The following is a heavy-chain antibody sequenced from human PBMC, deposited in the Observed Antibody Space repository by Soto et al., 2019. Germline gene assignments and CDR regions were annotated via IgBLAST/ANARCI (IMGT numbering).Heavy chain of an antibody. CDR1: GYSFTNYY. V-gene: IGHV1-46*03. J-gene: IGHJ5*02. Sequence: ASGKVSCKASGYSFTNYYMHWVRQAPGQGLEWMGTINAGGGYTTYAQRFQGRVTMTRDTSTSTVSMELSSLRYEDTALYYCTRGGAIVVVTGSFDRRGQGTLVTVS. CDR2: INAGGGYT. D-gene: IGHD2-21*02. CDR3: TRGGAIVVVTGSFDR.